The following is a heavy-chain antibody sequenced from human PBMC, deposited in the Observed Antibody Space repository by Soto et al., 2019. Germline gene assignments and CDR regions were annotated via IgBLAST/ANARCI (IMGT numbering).Heavy chain of an antibody. CDR1: DASVWSDSYF. Sequence: SETLSLTCTVSDASVWSDSYFWTWIRQPPGKGLEWIAYISHTGDTNYNPSLKSRVTISIDTSRNQFSLTVTSVTAADAAVYFCARIVVGVTVDLWGQGSLVTVSS. CDR2: ISHTGDT. CDR3: ARIVVGVTVDL. J-gene: IGHJ4*02. V-gene: IGHV4-61*01. D-gene: IGHD1-26*01.